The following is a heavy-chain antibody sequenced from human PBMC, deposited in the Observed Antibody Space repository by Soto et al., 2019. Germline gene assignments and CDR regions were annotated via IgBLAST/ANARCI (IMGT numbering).Heavy chain of an antibody. D-gene: IGHD3-3*01. CDR3: AIVLEWLPMQGIDAFDI. CDR2: IKQGGREK. Sequence: GGSLRLSCAASGFIFSTYWMSWVRQAPGKGLEWVANIKQGGREKYYVDSVKGRFTISRDNAKNSLYLQMNSLRAEDTAVYYCAIVLEWLPMQGIDAFDIWGQGTMVTVSS. V-gene: IGHV3-7*01. J-gene: IGHJ3*02. CDR1: GFIFSTYW.